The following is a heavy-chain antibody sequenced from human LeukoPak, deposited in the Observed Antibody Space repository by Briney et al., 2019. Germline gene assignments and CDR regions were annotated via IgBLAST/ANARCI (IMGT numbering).Heavy chain of an antibody. CDR2: IRYDGSNK. V-gene: IGHV3-30*02. D-gene: IGHD6-6*01. CDR1: GFTFSSYS. Sequence: PGGSLRLSCAASGFTFSSYSMDWVRQAPGKGLEWVAFIRYDGSNKYYTDSVKGRFTISRDNSKNTLYLQVNSLRAEDTAVYYCAKDSYSSSSHFDYWGQGTLVTVSS. CDR3: AKDSYSSSSHFDY. J-gene: IGHJ4*02.